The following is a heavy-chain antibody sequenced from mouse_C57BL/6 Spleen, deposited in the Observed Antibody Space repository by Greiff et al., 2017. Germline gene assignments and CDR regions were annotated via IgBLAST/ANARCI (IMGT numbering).Heavy chain of an antibody. J-gene: IGHJ2*01. V-gene: IGHV1-7*01. CDR3: ARDYYGTPYYFDD. CDR2: INPSSGST. CDR1: GYTFTSYW. Sequence: VQLQQSGADLANPGASVKLSCTASGYTFTSYWMHWVQQRPGQGLEWIGYINPSSGSTKYNQKFKDKATLTTDKSTSTAYMQLSSLTYEDSAFYYCARDYYGTPYYFDDWGKGTTLTVSS. D-gene: IGHD1-1*01.